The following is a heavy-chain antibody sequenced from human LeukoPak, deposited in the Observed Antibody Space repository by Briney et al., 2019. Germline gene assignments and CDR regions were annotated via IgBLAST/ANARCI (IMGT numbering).Heavy chain of an antibody. J-gene: IGHJ4*02. Sequence: SETLSLTCTVSGGSFSNYCWSWIRQSPGKGLEWIGYIYYTETSYNPSLKSRVTISADTSKNQFSLKLYAVTAADTAVYYCATRKLWNDYWGQGTLVTVSS. V-gene: IGHV4-59*01. D-gene: IGHD7-27*01. CDR3: ATRKLWNDY. CDR2: IYYTET. CDR1: GGSFSNYC.